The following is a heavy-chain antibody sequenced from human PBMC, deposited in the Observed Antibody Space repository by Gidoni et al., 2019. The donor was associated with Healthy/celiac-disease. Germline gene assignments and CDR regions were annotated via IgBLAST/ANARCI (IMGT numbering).Heavy chain of an antibody. V-gene: IGHV1-69*01. CDR1: VRTFSGYA. D-gene: IGHD6-13*01. J-gene: IGHJ4*02. Sequence: VPLVQSGPQVTRPGSSVKVSCKASVRTFSGYASSWMRQAPGLGLEGMGGIILSVGTANEGQKFQGRVTITADESTSTAYMELSSLRSEDTAVYDCERGPHKGIAGGDPGVYWGQGTLVTVSS. CDR3: ERGPHKGIAGGDPGVY. CDR2: IILSVGTA.